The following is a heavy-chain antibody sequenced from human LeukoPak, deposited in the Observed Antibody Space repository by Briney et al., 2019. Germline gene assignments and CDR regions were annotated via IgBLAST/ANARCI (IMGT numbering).Heavy chain of an antibody. V-gene: IGHV4-61*01. Sequence: SETLSLTCTVSGDSVSNDRYYWTWIRQSPGKGLEWIAYIRYSGHTNYNPSLDTRVTISLDASKNQLSLRLYSVTAADTAMYYCARYNWNTWFDPWGQGALVTVSS. J-gene: IGHJ5*02. CDR2: IRYSGHT. CDR1: GDSVSNDRYY. CDR3: ARYNWNTWFDP. D-gene: IGHD1-1*01.